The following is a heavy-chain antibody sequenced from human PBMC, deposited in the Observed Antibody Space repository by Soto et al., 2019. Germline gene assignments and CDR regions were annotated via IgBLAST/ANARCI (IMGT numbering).Heavy chain of an antibody. Sequence: LRLSCAASGFTFSSYEMNWVRQAPGKGLEWVSYISSSGSTIYYADSVKGRFTISRDNAKNSLYLQMNSLRAEDTAVYYCARGGDIQDYYYYGMDVWGQGTTVTVSS. V-gene: IGHV3-48*03. J-gene: IGHJ6*02. D-gene: IGHD3-16*01. CDR1: GFTFSSYE. CDR2: ISSSGSTI. CDR3: ARGGDIQDYYYYGMDV.